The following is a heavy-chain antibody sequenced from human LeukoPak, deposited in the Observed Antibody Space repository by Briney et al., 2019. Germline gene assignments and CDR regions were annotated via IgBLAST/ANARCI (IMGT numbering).Heavy chain of an antibody. CDR3: AHSLSVEGWEVAAAGTGPNWFDP. CDR2: ICWNDDK. J-gene: IGHJ5*02. V-gene: IGHV2-5*01. D-gene: IGHD6-13*01. CDR1: GFSLSTSGVG. Sequence: SGPTLVNPTQTLTLTCTFSGFSLSTSGVGVGWIRQPPGKALEWLALICWNDDKRYSPSLKSRLTITKDTSKNQVVLTMTNMDPVDTATYYCAHSLSVEGWEVAAAGTGPNWFDPWGQGTLVTVSS.